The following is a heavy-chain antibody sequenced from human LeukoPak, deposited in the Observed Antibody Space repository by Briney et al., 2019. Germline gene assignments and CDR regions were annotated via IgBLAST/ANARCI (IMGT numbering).Heavy chain of an antibody. V-gene: IGHV1-46*01. CDR2: INPSGGST. D-gene: IGHD6-13*01. CDR3: ARDPDTAAAGTWWFDP. CDR1: GYTFTGYY. J-gene: IGHJ5*02. Sequence: ASVKVSCKASGYTFTGYYMHWVRRAPGQGLEWMGIINPSGGSTSYAQKFQGRVIMTRDTSTSTVYMELSSLRFEGTAVYYCARDPDTAAAGTWWFDPWGQGTLVTVSS.